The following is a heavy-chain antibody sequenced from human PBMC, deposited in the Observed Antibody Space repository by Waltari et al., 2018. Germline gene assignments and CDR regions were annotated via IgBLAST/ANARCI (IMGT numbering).Heavy chain of an antibody. CDR2: IYYSGST. D-gene: IGHD1-7*01. V-gene: IGHV4-59*01. Sequence: QVQLQESGPGLVKPSETLSLTCTVSGGSISSYYWSWIRQPPGKGLEWIGYIYYSGSTNYTPSRKSRVTISVDTSKNQFSRKLSSVTAADTAVYYCARGRELELTYYYYYYMDVWGKGTTVTVSS. J-gene: IGHJ6*03. CDR3: ARGRELELTYYYYYYMDV. CDR1: GGSISSYY.